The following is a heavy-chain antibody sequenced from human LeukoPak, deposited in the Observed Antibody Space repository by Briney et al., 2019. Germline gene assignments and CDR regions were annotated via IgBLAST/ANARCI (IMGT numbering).Heavy chain of an antibody. V-gene: IGHV1-24*01. CDR3: ATDAGGSSWYGVYYGMDV. J-gene: IGHJ6*02. CDR2: LDPEDDET. D-gene: IGHD6-13*01. Sequence: ASVKVSCKVSGYTLTELSMHWVRQAPGKGLEWMGGLDPEDDETIYAQKFQGRVTMTEDTSTDTAYMELSSLRSEDTAVYYCATDAGGSSWYGVYYGMDVWGQGTTVTVSS. CDR1: GYTLTELS.